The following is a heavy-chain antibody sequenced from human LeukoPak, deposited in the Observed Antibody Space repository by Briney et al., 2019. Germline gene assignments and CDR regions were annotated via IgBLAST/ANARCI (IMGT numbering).Heavy chain of an antibody. CDR3: AKPAYDSSGFYFDF. CDR2: ISYDGSYK. D-gene: IGHD3-22*01. V-gene: IGHV3-30*18. J-gene: IGHJ4*02. Sequence: PGGPLRLSCAASGFTFSTYGMHWVRQAPGKGLEWVAVISYDGSYKYYADSVKGRFTISRDNSKNTLFLQMNSLRAADTAVYFCAKPAYDSSGFYFDFWGQGTLVTVSS. CDR1: GFTFSTYG.